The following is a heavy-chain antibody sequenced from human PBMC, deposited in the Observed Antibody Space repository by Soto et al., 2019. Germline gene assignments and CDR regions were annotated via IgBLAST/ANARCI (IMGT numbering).Heavy chain of an antibody. J-gene: IGHJ4*02. Sequence: QVQLVQSGAEVKRPGSSVKVSCKASGGTFSSYPISWVRQAPGQGLEWMGGTNGNLGTGNYAQKFRGRLTITTDISTTTAYMELSSLTSEDTAVYYCARRDSHGHFRYFDNWGQGTLVTVSS. CDR1: GGTFSSYP. V-gene: IGHV1-69*06. D-gene: IGHD4-17*01. CDR2: TNGNLGTG. CDR3: ARRDSHGHFRYFDN.